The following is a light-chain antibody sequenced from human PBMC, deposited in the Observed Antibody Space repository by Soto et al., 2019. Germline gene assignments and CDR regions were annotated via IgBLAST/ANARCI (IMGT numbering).Light chain of an antibody. J-gene: IGLJ3*02. CDR2: NND. CDR1: SSNVGRNF. CDR3: AAWDDTLATLV. Sequence: QSALTQPSSASGTPGQRVSISCSGTSSNVGRNFVYWYQQLPGSAPRLLIQNNDQRPSGVPDRFSGSKSGTSASLAVRGLQSEDEGLYHCAAWDDTLATLVFGGGTMVTVL. V-gene: IGLV1-47*01.